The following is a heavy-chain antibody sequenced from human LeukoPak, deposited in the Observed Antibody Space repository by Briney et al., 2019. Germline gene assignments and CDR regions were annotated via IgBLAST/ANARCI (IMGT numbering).Heavy chain of an antibody. CDR1: GGSFSGYY. D-gene: IGHD2-2*01. Sequence: PSETLSLTCAVYGGSFSGYYWSWIHQPPGKGLEWIGEINHSGSTNYNPSLKSRVTISVDTSKNQFSLKLSSVTAADTAVYYCARVIPYIVVVPAAMGWFDPWGQGTLVTVSS. CDR2: INHSGST. V-gene: IGHV4-34*01. CDR3: ARVIPYIVVVPAAMGWFDP. J-gene: IGHJ5*02.